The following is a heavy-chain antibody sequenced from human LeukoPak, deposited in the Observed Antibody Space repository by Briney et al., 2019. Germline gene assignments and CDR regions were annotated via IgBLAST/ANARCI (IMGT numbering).Heavy chain of an antibody. CDR2: ISGSGGST. J-gene: IGHJ5*02. V-gene: IGHV3-23*01. CDR3: AKDPLPRVSNNWFDP. CDR1: GFTFSSNA. Sequence: QTGGSLRLSCAASGFTFSSNAMSWVRQAPGKGLEWVSAISGSGGSTYYADSVKGRFTISRDNSKNTLYLQMNSLRTEDTAVYYCAKDPLPRVSNNWFDPWGQGTLVTVSS. D-gene: IGHD6-13*01.